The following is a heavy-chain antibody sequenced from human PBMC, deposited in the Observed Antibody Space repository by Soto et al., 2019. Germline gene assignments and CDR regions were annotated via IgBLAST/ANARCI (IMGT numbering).Heavy chain of an antibody. CDR3: ARGRITFGGVSDAFDI. V-gene: IGHV4-39*01. CDR1: GGSIDNSHSF. CDR2: VYYSGGT. D-gene: IGHD3-16*01. Sequence: SETLSLTCDVSGGSIDNSHSFWGWVRQPPGRGLEFLGSVYYSGGTYYNPSLKSRVTVSVDTSKNQVSLRVRSVTVAETAMYYCARGRITFGGVSDAFDIWGQGTMVTVS. J-gene: IGHJ3*02.